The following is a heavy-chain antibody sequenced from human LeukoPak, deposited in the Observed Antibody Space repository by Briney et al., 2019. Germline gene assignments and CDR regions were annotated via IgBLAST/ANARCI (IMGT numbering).Heavy chain of an antibody. D-gene: IGHD2-15*01. J-gene: IGHJ4*02. V-gene: IGHV1-3*01. CDR2: INAGNGNT. CDR1: GYTFTSYG. Sequence: ASVKVSCKASGYTFTSYGISWVRQAPGQRLEWMGWINAGNGNTKYSQKFQGRVTITRDTSASTAYMELSSLRSEDTAVYYCARGLSGGYCSGGSCYTFDYWGQGTLVTVSS. CDR3: ARGLSGGYCSGGSCYTFDY.